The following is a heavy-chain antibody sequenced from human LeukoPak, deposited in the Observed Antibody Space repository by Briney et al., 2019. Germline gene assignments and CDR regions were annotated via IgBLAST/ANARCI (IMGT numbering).Heavy chain of an antibody. V-gene: IGHV1-2*02. J-gene: IGHJ4*02. CDR2: INSNSGGT. CDR3: ARTGYYGSGSYDY. Sequence: ASVKVSCKASGYTFTDYYMHWVRQAPGQGLEWMGWINSNSGGTNYAQKFQGRVTMTRDTSISTAYMELSSLRSDDTAVYYCARTGYYGSGSYDYWGQGTLVTVSS. CDR1: GYTFTDYY. D-gene: IGHD3-10*01.